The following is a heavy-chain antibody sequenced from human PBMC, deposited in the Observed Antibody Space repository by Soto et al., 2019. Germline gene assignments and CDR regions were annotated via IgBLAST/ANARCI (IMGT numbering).Heavy chain of an antibody. V-gene: IGHV1-46*03. CDR3: ARPSRGYCSGGSCYLLDY. CDR1: GYTFTSYY. J-gene: IGHJ4*02. D-gene: IGHD2-15*01. Sequence: GASVKVSCKASGYTFTSYYMHWVRQAPGQGLEWMGIINPSGGTTSYAQKFQGRVTMTRDTSTSTVYMELSSLRSEDTAVYYCARPSRGYCSGGSCYLLDYWGQGTLVTVSS. CDR2: INPSGGTT.